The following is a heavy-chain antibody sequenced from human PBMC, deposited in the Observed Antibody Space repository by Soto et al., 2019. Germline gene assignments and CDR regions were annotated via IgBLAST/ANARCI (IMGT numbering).Heavy chain of an antibody. D-gene: IGHD2-15*01. J-gene: IGHJ4*02. Sequence: GLEWMGIINPSGGSTSYAQKFQGRVTMTRDTSTSTVYMELSSLRSEDTAVYYCARGYCSGGSCYEYFAYWXQGTL. CDR3: ARGYCSGGSCYEYFAY. V-gene: IGHV1-46*03. CDR2: INPSGGST.